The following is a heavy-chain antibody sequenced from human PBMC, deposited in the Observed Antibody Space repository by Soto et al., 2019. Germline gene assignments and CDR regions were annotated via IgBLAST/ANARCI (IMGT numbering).Heavy chain of an antibody. CDR3: ARGSPRRYSGYDSRHYGMDV. J-gene: IGHJ6*02. Sequence: SETLPLTCAVAGGSRSNGGDSWSWIRQPPGKGLEWIGYIYHSGSTYYNPSLKSRVTISVDRSKNQFSLKLSSVTAADTAVYYCARGSPRRYSGYDSRHYGMDVWAQGTTVTVSS. V-gene: IGHV4-30-2*01. D-gene: IGHD5-12*01. CDR1: GGSRSNGGDS. CDR2: IYHSGST.